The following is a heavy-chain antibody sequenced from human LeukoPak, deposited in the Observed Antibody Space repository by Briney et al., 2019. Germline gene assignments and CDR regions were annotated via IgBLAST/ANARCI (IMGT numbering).Heavy chain of an antibody. V-gene: IGHV4-4*07. CDR1: GASIRNYY. CDR3: AKEGAAPGPDFDY. CDR2: IVPSGST. D-gene: IGHD6-13*01. J-gene: IGHJ4*02. Sequence: SETLSLTCTVSGASIRNYYWSWIRQPAGKGLEWIGRIVPSGSTNYNPSLKSRVTMSVDTSKNQFSLKLNSVTAADTAVYYCAKEGAAPGPDFDYWGPGTLVIVSS.